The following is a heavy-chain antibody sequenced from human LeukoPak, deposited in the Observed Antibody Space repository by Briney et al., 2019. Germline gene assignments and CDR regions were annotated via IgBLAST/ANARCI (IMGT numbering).Heavy chain of an antibody. CDR1: GYTFTSYG. D-gene: IGHD4-17*01. Sequence: GASVTVSCTASGYTFTSYGISWVRQPPGRGLEWMGWISAYDGNTNYAQKLQGRVTMTTDTSTSTAYMELRSLRSDDTAVYYCARAEGDYGADYWGQGTLVTVSS. CDR3: ARAEGDYGADY. J-gene: IGHJ4*02. V-gene: IGHV1-18*01. CDR2: ISAYDGNT.